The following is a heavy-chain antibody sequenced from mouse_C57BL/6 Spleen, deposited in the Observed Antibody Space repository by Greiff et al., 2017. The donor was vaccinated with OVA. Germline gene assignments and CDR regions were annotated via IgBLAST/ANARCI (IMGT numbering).Heavy chain of an antibody. D-gene: IGHD1-1*01. CDR3: ASPLYYYGSSYGFAY. Sequence: QVQLQQPGAELVKPGASVKLSCKASGYTFTSYWMQWVKQRPGQGLEWIGEIDPSDSYTNYNQKFKGKATLTVDTSSSTAYMQLSSLTSEDSAVYYCASPLYYYGSSYGFAYWGQGTLVTVSA. CDR1: GYTFTSYW. V-gene: IGHV1-50*01. J-gene: IGHJ3*01. CDR2: IDPSDSYT.